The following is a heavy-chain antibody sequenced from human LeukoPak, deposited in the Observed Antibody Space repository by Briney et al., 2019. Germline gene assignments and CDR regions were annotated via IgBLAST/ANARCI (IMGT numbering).Heavy chain of an antibody. D-gene: IGHD1-14*01. V-gene: IGHV1-18*01. J-gene: IGHJ6*03. CDR3: EKSPAGTTSLFSYCYYYMDV. CDR1: GCTFTSYG. CDR2: ISAYNGNT. Sequence: ASVKVSCKASGCTFTSYGISWVRQAPGQGLEWMGWISAYNGNTNYAQKLQGRVTMTTDTSTSTAYMELRRLRSENTAVYYCEKSPAGTTSLFSYCYYYMDVWGKGTTVTVSS.